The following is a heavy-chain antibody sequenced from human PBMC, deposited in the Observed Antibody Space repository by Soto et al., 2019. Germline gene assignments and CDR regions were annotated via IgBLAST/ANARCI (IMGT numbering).Heavy chain of an antibody. J-gene: IGHJ5*02. D-gene: IGHD2-15*01. Sequence: QVQLVQSGAEVKKPGSSVKVSCKASGGTFISYTISWVRQAPGQGLEWMGRSIPIPGIVNYAQKLQGRVTXTAGKSTGTVYXXXSXMRSEDTAMYYCAREIGGQFGEGILVAGPRTRWLDPWGQGSLVSVSS. CDR2: SIPIPGIV. CDR3: AREIGGQFGEGILVAGPRTRWLDP. CDR1: GGTFISYT. V-gene: IGHV1-69*08.